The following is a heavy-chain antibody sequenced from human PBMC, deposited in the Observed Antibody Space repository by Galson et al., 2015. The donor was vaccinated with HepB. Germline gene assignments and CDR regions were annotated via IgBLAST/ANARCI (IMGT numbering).Heavy chain of an antibody. CDR1: GFTFSSYA. CDR2: ISYDGSNK. D-gene: IGHD6-6*01. Sequence: SLRLSCAASGFTFSSYAMHWVRQAPGKGLEWVAVISYDGSNKYYADSVKGRFTISRDNSKNTLYLQMNSLRAEDTAVYYCARDYEEGSSFLDYWGQGTLVTVSS. J-gene: IGHJ4*02. CDR3: ARDYEEGSSFLDY. V-gene: IGHV3-30-3*01.